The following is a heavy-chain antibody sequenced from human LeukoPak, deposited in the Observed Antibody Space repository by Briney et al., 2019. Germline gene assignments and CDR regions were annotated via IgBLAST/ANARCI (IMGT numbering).Heavy chain of an antibody. CDR1: GYTFTSYG. D-gene: IGHD6-13*01. J-gene: IGHJ4*02. V-gene: IGHV1-18*01. CDR2: ISAYNGNT. Sequence: ASVKVSCKASGYTFTSYGISWVRQAPGQGLEWMGGISAYNGNTNYAQKLQGRVTTTTDISTSTAYMELRSLRSDDTAVYYCARVLGIAAAPFFDYWGQGTLVTVSS. CDR3: ARVLGIAAAPFFDY.